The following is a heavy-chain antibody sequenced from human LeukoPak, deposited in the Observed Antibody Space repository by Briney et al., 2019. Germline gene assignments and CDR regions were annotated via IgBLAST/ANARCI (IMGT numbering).Heavy chain of an antibody. V-gene: IGHV3-23*01. J-gene: IGHJ4*02. D-gene: IGHD2-21*02. CDR3: AKARIVVVTALDY. CDR1: GFTFSNYA. Sequence: GGSLRLSCAASGFTFSNYAMGWGRQAPGKGLEWVSAITGDGSSTYNADSVKGRFTVSRDNSKNTLYLQMNSLRAEDTATYYCAKARIVVVTALDYWGQGTLVIVSS. CDR2: ITGDGSST.